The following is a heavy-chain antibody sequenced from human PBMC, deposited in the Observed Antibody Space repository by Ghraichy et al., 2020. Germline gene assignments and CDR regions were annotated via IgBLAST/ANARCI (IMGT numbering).Heavy chain of an antibody. Sequence: SQTLSLTCTVSGGSISSYYWSWIRQPPGKGLEWIGYIYYSGSTNYNPSLKSRVTISVDTSKNQFSLKLSFVTAADTAVYYCARDAGWLALGQYCDLWGRGTLVTVSS. CDR3: ARDAGWLALGQYCDL. D-gene: IGHD5-24*01. CDR1: GGSISSYY. CDR2: IYYSGST. J-gene: IGHJ2*01. V-gene: IGHV4-59*12.